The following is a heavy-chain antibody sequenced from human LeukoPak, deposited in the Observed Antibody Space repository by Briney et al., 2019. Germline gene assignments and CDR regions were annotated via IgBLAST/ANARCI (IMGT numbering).Heavy chain of an antibody. CDR1: GYTFTSYA. D-gene: IGHD6-6*01. V-gene: IGHV1-3*01. Sequence: ASVKVSCKASGYTFTSYAMHWVRQAPGQRLEWMGWINAGNGNTKYSQKFQGRVTITRDTSASTAYMELSSLRSEDTAVYYCARVGSSIAARLDNWFDPWGQGTLVTVSS. CDR3: ARVGSSIAARLDNWFDP. CDR2: INAGNGNT. J-gene: IGHJ5*02.